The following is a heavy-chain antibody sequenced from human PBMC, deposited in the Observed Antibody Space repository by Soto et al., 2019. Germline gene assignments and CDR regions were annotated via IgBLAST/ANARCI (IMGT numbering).Heavy chain of an antibody. CDR1: GVTVSSNY. CDR2: IYSGGST. CDR3: ASAYSNYGTLNYYYYSYKDV. Sequence: GGSLRLSCAASGVTVSSNYMSWVRQAPGKGLEWVSVIYSGGSTYYADSVKGRFTISRDNSKNTLYLQMNSLRAEDTAVYYCASAYSNYGTLNYYYYSYKDVWGKGTTVTVSS. V-gene: IGHV3-66*01. J-gene: IGHJ6*03. D-gene: IGHD4-4*01.